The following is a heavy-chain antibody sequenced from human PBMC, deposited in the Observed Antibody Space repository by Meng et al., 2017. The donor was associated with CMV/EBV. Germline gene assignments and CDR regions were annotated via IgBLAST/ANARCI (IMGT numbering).Heavy chain of an antibody. Sequence: ASVKVSCKASGYTFTSYYMHWVRQAPGQGLEWMGIINPSGGSTSYAQKFQGRVTMTRDTSTSTVYMELSSLRSEDTAVYYCARDRLGYCSSTSCYYGADWGQGTLVTVSS. CDR2: INPSGGST. CDR1: GYTFTSYY. D-gene: IGHD2-2*01. J-gene: IGHJ4*02. V-gene: IGHV1-46*01. CDR3: ARDRLGYCSSTSCYYGAD.